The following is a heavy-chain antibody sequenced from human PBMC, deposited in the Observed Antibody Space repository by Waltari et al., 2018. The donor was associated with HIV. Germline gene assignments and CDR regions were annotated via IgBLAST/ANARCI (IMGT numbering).Heavy chain of an antibody. V-gene: IGHV4-39*01. Sequence: QLQLQESGPGRVKTSETLSLNCTVSGDSVSSSSYFWGGIRQPPGKGLEWVGRSYYSGRAYYNPSLKSRVTISVDTSKNQFSLKVTSVTTADTAVYYCARHALRVGAAYWNFDLWGRGTLVTVSS. D-gene: IGHD1-26*01. CDR2: SYYSGRA. CDR3: ARHALRVGAAYWNFDL. CDR1: GDSVSSSSYF. J-gene: IGHJ2*01.